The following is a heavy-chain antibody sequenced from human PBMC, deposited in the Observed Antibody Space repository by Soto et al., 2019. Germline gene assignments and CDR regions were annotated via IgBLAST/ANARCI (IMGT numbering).Heavy chain of an antibody. D-gene: IGHD3-10*01. CDR3: ATCNWVRELFPFDY. V-gene: IGHV3-7*01. CDR1: GFTFSSYW. CDR2: IKQDGSEK. Sequence: GGSLRLSCAASGFTFSSYWMSWVRQAPGKGLEWVANIKQDGSEKYYVDSVKGRFTISRDNAKNSLYLQMNSLRAEDTAVYCCATCNWVRELFPFDYWGQGTLVTVSS. J-gene: IGHJ4*02.